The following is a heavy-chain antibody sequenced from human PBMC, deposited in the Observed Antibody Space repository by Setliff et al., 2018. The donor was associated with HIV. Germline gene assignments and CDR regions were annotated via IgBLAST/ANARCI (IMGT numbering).Heavy chain of an antibody. J-gene: IGHJ6*03. CDR2: IIPVFGTA. CDR1: GGTFSDSA. Sequence: GASVKVSCKASGGTFSDSAINWVRQAPGQGLEWMGRIIPVFGTANYAPEFPDRVTITADKSTSTAYLELSSLRSDDTAVYYCAKEVATTYYYRYMDVWGTG. V-gene: IGHV1-69*06. D-gene: IGHD5-12*01. CDR3: AKEVATTYYYRYMDV.